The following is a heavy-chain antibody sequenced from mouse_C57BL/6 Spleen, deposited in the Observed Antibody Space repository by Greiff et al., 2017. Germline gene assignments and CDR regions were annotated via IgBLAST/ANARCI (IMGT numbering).Heavy chain of an antibody. J-gene: IGHJ2*02. CDR2: INTNYGTT. CDR1: GYSFTDYN. Sequence: EVQLQQSGPELVKPGASVKISCKASGYSFTDYNMNWVKQSNGKSLEWIGVINTNYGTTSYNQKFKGKATLTVDKSSSTAYMQLNSLTSEDSAVYYGAIYDGYLPLDYWGQGTSLTVSS. D-gene: IGHD2-3*01. V-gene: IGHV1-39*01. CDR3: AIYDGYLPLDY.